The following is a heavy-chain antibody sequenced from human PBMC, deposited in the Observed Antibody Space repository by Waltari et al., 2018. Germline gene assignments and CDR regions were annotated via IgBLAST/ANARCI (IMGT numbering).Heavy chain of an antibody. V-gene: IGHV3-30*18. D-gene: IGHD3-3*01. Sequence: QVQLVESGGGVVQPGRSLRLSCTASGFTSSSYGMHWVRQAPGKGLEWVAVISYDESNKFYGDSVKGRFTISRDNSKNTLYLQMHSLRAEDTAVYYCAKVQDTDLYYFENWGQGTLVTVSS. CDR1: GFTSSSYG. CDR2: ISYDESNK. J-gene: IGHJ4*02. CDR3: AKVQDTDLYYFEN.